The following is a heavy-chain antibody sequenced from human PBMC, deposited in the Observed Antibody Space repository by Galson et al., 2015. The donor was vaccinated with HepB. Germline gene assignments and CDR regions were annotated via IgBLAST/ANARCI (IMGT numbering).Heavy chain of an antibody. D-gene: IGHD3-16*01. CDR2: INPKSGGT. CDR1: GYTFSDYY. CDR3: VRASSRGGIDF. J-gene: IGHJ4*02. Sequence: SVKVSCKVSGYTFSDYYIPWVRQAPGQGLEWMGRINPKSGGTNFAQKFQGRVTMTRDTSIRTAYMELSRLTSDDMAIYYCVRASSRGGIDFWGQGTLVTVSS. V-gene: IGHV1-2*06.